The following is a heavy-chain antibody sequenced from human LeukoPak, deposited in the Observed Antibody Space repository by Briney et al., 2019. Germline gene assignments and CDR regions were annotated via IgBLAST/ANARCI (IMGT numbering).Heavy chain of an antibody. CDR3: TTSSKTFDY. V-gene: IGHV3-49*03. CDR1: GFTFGDYA. Sequence: GGSLRLSCTASGFTFGDYAMSWFRQAPGKGLEWVGFIRSKAYGGTTEYAASVKGRSTISRDDSKSIAYLQMNSLETEDTAVYYCTTSSKTFDYWGQGTLVTVSS. J-gene: IGHJ4*02. CDR2: IRSKAYGGTT. D-gene: IGHD2-2*01.